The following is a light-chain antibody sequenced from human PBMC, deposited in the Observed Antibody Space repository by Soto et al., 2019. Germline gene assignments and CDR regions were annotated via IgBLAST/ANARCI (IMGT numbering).Light chain of an antibody. CDR1: QSVSRSY. V-gene: IGKV3-20*01. CDR3: QQYGSSPYT. Sequence: EVVLTQSPGTLSLSPGERATLSCWASQSVSRSYLAWYQQKPGQAPRLLIDIASSRATGIPDRFSGSGSGTDFTLTISRLEPEDFAMYYCQQYGSSPYTFGQGTKLEIK. J-gene: IGKJ2*01. CDR2: IAS.